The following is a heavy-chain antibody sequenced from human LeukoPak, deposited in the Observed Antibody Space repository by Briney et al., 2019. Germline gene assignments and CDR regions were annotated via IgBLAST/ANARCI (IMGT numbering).Heavy chain of an antibody. J-gene: IGHJ6*02. Sequence: GGSLRLSCAASGFTFSSYAMHWVRQAPGKGLEWVAVISYDGSNKYYADSVKGRFTISRDNSKNTLYLQMNGLRAEDTAVYSCARDYYDSSGYYYHGYYYGMDVWGQGTTVTVSS. D-gene: IGHD3-22*01. CDR1: GFTFSSYA. CDR2: ISYDGSNK. CDR3: ARDYYDSSGYYYHGYYYGMDV. V-gene: IGHV3-30-3*01.